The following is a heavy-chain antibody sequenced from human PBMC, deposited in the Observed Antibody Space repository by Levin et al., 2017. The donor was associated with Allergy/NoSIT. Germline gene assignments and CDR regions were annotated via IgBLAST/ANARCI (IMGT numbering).Heavy chain of an antibody. V-gene: IGHV2-5*02. CDR3: AHRRNYYESSIFDY. CDR1: GFSLSTSGVG. D-gene: IGHD3-22*01. CDR2: IYWDDDK. J-gene: IGHJ4*02. Sequence: ESGPTLVKPTQTLTLTCTFSGFSLSTSGVGVGWIRQPPGKALEWLALIYWDDDKRYSPFLKSRLTITKDTSKNQVVLTMTNMDPVDTATYYCAHRRNYYESSIFDYWGQGTLVTVSS.